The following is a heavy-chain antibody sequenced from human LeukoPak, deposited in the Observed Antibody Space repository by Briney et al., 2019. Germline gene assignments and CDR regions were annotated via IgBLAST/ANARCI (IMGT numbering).Heavy chain of an antibody. V-gene: IGHV3-7*01. D-gene: IGHD1-26*01. CDR3: ARDLGPKWELLPNLVY. Sequence: PGGSLRLSCAASGFTVSSNYMSWVRQAPGKGLEWVANIKQDGSEKYYVDSVKGRFAISRDNAKNSLYLQMSSLRAEDTAVYYCARDLGPKWELLPNLVYWGQGTLVTVSS. J-gene: IGHJ4*02. CDR1: GFTVSSNY. CDR2: IKQDGSEK.